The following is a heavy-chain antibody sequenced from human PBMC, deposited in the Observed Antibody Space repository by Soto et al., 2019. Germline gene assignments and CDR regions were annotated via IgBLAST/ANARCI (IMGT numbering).Heavy chain of an antibody. CDR1: GGTFSRYT. CDR2: IIPILDIP. J-gene: IGHJ6*02. V-gene: IGHV1-69*02. D-gene: IGHD2-8*02. Sequence: QVQLVQSGAEVKKPGSSVKVSCKASGGTFSRYTFTWVRQAPGQGLEWMGRIIPILDIPNYAQNFQGRVTITADKSTSTAYMGLSSLRSDETAVYYGASHFTGVLVLGTSPPGGDNYGWDVWGQGTTVTVSS. CDR3: ASHFTGVLVLGTSPPGGDNYGWDV.